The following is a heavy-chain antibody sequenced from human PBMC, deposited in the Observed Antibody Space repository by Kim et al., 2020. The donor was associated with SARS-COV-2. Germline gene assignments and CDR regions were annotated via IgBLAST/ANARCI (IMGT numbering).Heavy chain of an antibody. CDR3: AKDREVRGVIMNFDY. Sequence: GGSLRLSCAASGFTFSSYAMSWVRQAPGKGLEWVSAISGSCGSTYYADSVKGRFTISRDNSKNTLYLQMNSLRAEDTAVYYCAKDREVRGVIMNFDYWGQGTLVTVSS. CDR1: GFTFSSYA. J-gene: IGHJ4*02. CDR2: ISGSCGST. D-gene: IGHD3-10*01. V-gene: IGHV3-23*01.